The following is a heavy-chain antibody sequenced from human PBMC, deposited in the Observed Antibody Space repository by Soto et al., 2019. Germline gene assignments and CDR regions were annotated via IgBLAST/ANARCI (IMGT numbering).Heavy chain of an antibody. J-gene: IGHJ6*03. V-gene: IGHV4-39*01. CDR3: AGCRYDFWSGYYKPNYYYYMDV. CDR1: GGSISSSSYY. Sequence: SETLSLTCTVSGGSISSSSYYWGWIRQPPGKGLEWIGSIYYSGSTYYNPSLKSRVTISVDTSKNQFSLKLSSVTAADTAVYYCAGCRYDFWSGYYKPNYYYYMDVWGKGTTVTVSS. CDR2: IYYSGST. D-gene: IGHD3-3*01.